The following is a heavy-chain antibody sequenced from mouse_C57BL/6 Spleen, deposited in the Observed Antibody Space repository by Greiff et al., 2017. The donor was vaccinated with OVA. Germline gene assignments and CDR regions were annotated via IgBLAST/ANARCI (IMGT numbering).Heavy chain of an antibody. J-gene: IGHJ2*01. CDR2: IDPETGGT. D-gene: IGHD1-1*01. CDR1: GYTFTDYE. CDR3: TGEEIITDY. V-gene: IGHV1-15*01. Sequence: QVQLKESGAELVRPGASVTLSCKASGYTFTDYEMHWVKQTPVHGLEWIGAIDPETGGTAYNQKFKGKAIMTADKSSSTAYMELRSLTSEDTAVFYCTGEEIITDYWGQGTTLTVSS.